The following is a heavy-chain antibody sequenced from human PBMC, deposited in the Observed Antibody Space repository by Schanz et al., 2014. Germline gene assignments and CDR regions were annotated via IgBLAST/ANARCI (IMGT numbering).Heavy chain of an antibody. CDR1: GFMFSSYG. CDR3: AKTLFPGGTQTFGN. V-gene: IGHV3-48*01. Sequence: VQLVESGGGVVQPGRSLRLSCAASGFMFSSYGMHWVRQAPGKGLEWVSYISTTGSTIYYADSVRGRFTISRDNAKNSLFLQMNSLRPEDTAVYYCAKTLFPGGTQTFGNWGRGTLVTVSS. D-gene: IGHD2-8*02. CDR2: ISTTGSTI. J-gene: IGHJ4*02.